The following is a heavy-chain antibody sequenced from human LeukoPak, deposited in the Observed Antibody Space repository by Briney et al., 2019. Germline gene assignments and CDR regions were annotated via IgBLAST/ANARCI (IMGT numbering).Heavy chain of an antibody. CDR2: IYTSGST. J-gene: IGHJ6*02. D-gene: IGHD2-2*01. V-gene: IGHV4-4*07. Sequence: PSETLSLTCTVSGGSISSYYWSWIRQPAGKGLEWIGRIYTSGSTNYNPSLKSRVTMSVDTSKNQFSLELSSVTAADTAVYYCARGEGYCSSTSCSRPDYYYYGMDVWGQGTTVTVSS. CDR3: ARGEGYCSSTSCSRPDYYYYGMDV. CDR1: GGSISSYY.